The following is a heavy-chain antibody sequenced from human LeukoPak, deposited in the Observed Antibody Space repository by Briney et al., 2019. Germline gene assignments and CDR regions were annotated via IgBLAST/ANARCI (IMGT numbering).Heavy chain of an antibody. CDR2: ISYDGSNK. V-gene: IGHV3-30*04. Sequence: GRSLRLSCAASGFTFSSYAMHWVRQAPGKGLEWVAVISYDGSNKYYADSVKGRFTISRDNSKNTLYLQMNSLRAEDTAVYYCARDLVVVAATPDYYGMDVWGQGTTVTVSS. CDR1: GFTFSSYA. CDR3: ARDLVVVAATPDYYGMDV. D-gene: IGHD2-15*01. J-gene: IGHJ6*02.